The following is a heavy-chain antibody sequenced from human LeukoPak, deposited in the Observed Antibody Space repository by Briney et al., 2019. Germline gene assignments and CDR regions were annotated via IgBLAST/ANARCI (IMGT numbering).Heavy chain of an antibody. CDR3: ANDYRSGSFHDF. Sequence: GESLRLSCAASGFAFSSYAMSWVRQPPGKGLEWVSVISRRDDYTYYADSVKGRFTISRDNSKNTLYLQMNTLRAEDTAVYYCANDYRSGSFHDFWGQETLVTVSS. D-gene: IGHD3-10*01. J-gene: IGHJ4*02. CDR2: ISRRDDYT. CDR1: GFAFSSYA. V-gene: IGHV3-23*01.